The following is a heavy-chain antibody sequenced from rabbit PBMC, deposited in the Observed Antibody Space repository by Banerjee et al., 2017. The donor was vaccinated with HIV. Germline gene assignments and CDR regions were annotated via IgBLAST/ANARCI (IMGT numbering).Heavy chain of an antibody. D-gene: IGHD2-1*01. CDR1: GFDFSSSLY. CDR2: MDAGSGNT. J-gene: IGHJ6*01. V-gene: IGHV1S43*01. Sequence: QSLEESGGDLVKPGASLTLTCKASGFDFSSSLYMCWVRQAPGKGLEWIGCMDAGSGNTYYASWVNGRFTISRSTSLNTVTLKMTSLTAADTATYFCARDQGYDDSPHGMDLWGPGTLVTVS. CDR3: ARDQGYDDSPHGMDL.